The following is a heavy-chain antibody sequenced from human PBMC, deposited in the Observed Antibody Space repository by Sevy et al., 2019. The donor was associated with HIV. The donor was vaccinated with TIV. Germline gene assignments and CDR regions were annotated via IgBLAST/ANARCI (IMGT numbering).Heavy chain of an antibody. D-gene: IGHD3-22*01. CDR3: ATTKDYDESGGDPFDY. V-gene: IGHV1-24*01. CDR1: GKTLSDLS. Sequence: ASVKVSCKVSGKTLSDLSMHWVRQAPGKGLEWMGSFDPEDGETLYAQNFRARVTMTGDTSTDTAYMELSSLRSEDTAVYYCATTKDYDESGGDPFDYWGQGSLVTVSS. CDR2: FDPEDGET. J-gene: IGHJ4*02.